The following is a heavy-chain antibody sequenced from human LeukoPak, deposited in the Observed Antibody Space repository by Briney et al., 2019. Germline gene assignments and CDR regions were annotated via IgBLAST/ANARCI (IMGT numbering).Heavy chain of an antibody. J-gene: IGHJ6*03. V-gene: IGHV4-34*01. CDR3: ASVRHDPLEYYYYIDV. CDR1: GDSLSRYY. D-gene: IGHD2/OR15-2a*01. CDR2: INPSGSP. Sequence: PSETLSLTCAVSGDSLSRYYWTWIRQPPGKGLEWLGEINPSGSPDYNPSLKSRATISVDTSKNQFSLRLATVTAADTAVYCCASVRHDPLEYYYYIDVWGKGTTVTVSS.